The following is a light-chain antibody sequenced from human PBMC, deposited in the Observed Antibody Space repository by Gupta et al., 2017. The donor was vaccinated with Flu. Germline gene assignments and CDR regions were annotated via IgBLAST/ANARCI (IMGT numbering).Light chain of an antibody. J-gene: IGKJ2*03. V-gene: IGKV1-39*01. CDR3: QQSYSSPYS. CDR2: AAS. Sequence: DIQMTQSPSSLSASVGDRVTITCRASQSISSYLNWYQQKPGKAPKVLIYAASSLQSGVTSRFSGSGSGTDFTLTISSLQPEDFATYHCQQSYSSPYSFGQGTKLEIK. CDR1: QSISSY.